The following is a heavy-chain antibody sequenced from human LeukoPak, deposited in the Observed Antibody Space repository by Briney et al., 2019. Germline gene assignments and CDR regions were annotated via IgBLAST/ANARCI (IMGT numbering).Heavy chain of an antibody. CDR3: ARDRIRQYGDYPDAFDI. Sequence: ASVKVSCKASGYTFTSYGISWVRQAPGQGLEWMGWISAYSGNTDYAQKLQGRVTMTTDTSTSTAYMELRSLRSDDTAVYYCARDRIRQYGDYPDAFDIWGQGTMVTVSS. CDR1: GYTFTSYG. D-gene: IGHD4-17*01. V-gene: IGHV1-18*01. CDR2: ISAYSGNT. J-gene: IGHJ3*02.